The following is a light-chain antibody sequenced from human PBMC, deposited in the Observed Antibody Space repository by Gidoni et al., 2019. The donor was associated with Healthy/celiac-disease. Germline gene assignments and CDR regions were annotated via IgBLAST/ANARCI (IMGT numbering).Light chain of an antibody. CDR2: GAS. V-gene: IGKV3-15*01. Sequence: EIVMTQSPATLSVSPWERATLSGRASQSVSSNLAWYQQKPGQAPRLLIDGASTRATGIPARFRGSGSGTEFTLTISSLQSEDFAVYYCQQYNNWPITFGGGTKVEIK. CDR1: QSVSSN. J-gene: IGKJ4*01. CDR3: QQYNNWPIT.